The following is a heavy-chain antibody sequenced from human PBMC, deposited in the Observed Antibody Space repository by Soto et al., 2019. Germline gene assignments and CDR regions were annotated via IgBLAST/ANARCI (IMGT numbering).Heavy chain of an antibody. V-gene: IGHV3-30*18. CDR1: GFTFSSYG. Sequence: PGGSLRLSCAASGFTFSSYGMHWVRQAPGKGLEWVAVISYDGSNKYYADSVKGRFTISRDNSKNTLYLQMNSLRAEDTAVYYCAKPGITIFGVVFPRRYYYYGMDVWGQGATVTVSS. CDR2: ISYDGSNK. CDR3: AKPGITIFGVVFPRRYYYYGMDV. D-gene: IGHD3-3*01. J-gene: IGHJ6*02.